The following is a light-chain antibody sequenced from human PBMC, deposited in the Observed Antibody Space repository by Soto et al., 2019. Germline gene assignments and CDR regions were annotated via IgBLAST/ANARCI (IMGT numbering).Light chain of an antibody. J-gene: IGKJ1*01. CDR3: QQYTNWPPWT. CDR1: QGVSTN. V-gene: IGKV3-15*01. CDR2: GAS. Sequence: EIVMTQSPATLSVSPGERATLSCRASQGVSTNLAWYQQKPGQAPRLLIYGASTRATGVPARFSGSGSGTEFTLTISSLQSDDFAVDYCQQYTNWPPWTFGQGTKGDVK.